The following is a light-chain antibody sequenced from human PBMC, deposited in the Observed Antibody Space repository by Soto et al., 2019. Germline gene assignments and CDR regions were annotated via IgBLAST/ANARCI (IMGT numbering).Light chain of an antibody. V-gene: IGKV3-20*01. CDR3: QQYGSPIT. J-gene: IGKJ5*01. CDR1: QSVSSSY. CDR2: GAS. Sequence: EIVLKQSPGTLSLSPGERATLSCRASQSVSSSYLAWYQQKPGQAPSLLIYGASSRANGIPDRFSGSGSGKDFTLTISRLEPEDFAVYYCQQYGSPITFGQGTRLEMK.